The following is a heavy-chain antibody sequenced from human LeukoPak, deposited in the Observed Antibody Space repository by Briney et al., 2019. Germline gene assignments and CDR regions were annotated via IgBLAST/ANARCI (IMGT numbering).Heavy chain of an antibody. CDR1: GGSISSSSYY. V-gene: IGHV4-39*07. Sequence: PSETLSLTCTVSGGSISSSSYYWGWIRQPPGKGLEWIGSGYYSGSTYYNPSLKSRVTISVETSKNQFSLKLRSVTAADTAVYYCARVTGYMIEDYFDYWGQGTLVTVSS. J-gene: IGHJ4*02. D-gene: IGHD3-22*01. CDR2: GYYSGST. CDR3: ARVTGYMIEDYFDY.